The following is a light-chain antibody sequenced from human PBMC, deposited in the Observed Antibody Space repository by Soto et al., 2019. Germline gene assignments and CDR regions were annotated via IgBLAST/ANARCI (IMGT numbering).Light chain of an antibody. J-gene: IGKJ4*01. CDR1: QSLMHSDGETN. Sequence: IVMTQTPLSLSITPGQTDSIICKSSQSLMHSDGETNFYWYLQKPGQPPQLLIYEVSNRFSEVPDRFSGSGSGTDFTLKISRVEAEDVGVYSCMQSIQLPLSFGGGTKVEIK. V-gene: IGKV2D-29*01. CDR3: MQSIQLPLS. CDR2: EVS.